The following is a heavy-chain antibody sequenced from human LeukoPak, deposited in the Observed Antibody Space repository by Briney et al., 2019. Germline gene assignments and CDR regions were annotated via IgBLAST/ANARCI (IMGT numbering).Heavy chain of an antibody. CDR1: GFTFSSYA. Sequence: GGSLRLSCAASGFTFSSYAMSWVRQAPGKGLEWVSAISGSGGSTYYADSVKGRFTISRDNSKNTLYLQMNSLRAEDTAVYYCAKYCGSTSCYSRYFDYWGQGTLVTVSS. D-gene: IGHD2-2*01. J-gene: IGHJ4*02. V-gene: IGHV3-23*01. CDR2: ISGSGGST. CDR3: AKYCGSTSCYSRYFDY.